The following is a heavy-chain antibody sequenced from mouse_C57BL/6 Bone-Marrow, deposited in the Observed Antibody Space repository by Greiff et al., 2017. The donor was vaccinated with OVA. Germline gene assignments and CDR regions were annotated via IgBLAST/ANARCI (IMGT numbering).Heavy chain of an antibody. J-gene: IGHJ1*03. CDR1: GSTFSDYG. Sequence: EVQLVESGGGLVKPGGSLKLSCAASGSTFSDYGMHWVRQAPEKGLEWVAYISSGSSTIYYADTVKGRFTISRDNAKNTLFLQMTSLRSEDTAMYYCARDSNYRYWYFDVWGTGTTVTVSS. D-gene: IGHD2-5*01. CDR2: ISSGSSTI. V-gene: IGHV5-17*01. CDR3: ARDSNYRYWYFDV.